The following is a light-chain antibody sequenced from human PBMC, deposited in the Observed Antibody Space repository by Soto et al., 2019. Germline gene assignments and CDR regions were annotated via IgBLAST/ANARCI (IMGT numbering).Light chain of an antibody. CDR3: CSYAGSSTPHYV. Sequence: QSALTQPAAVSGSPGQLITISCHGTSGDVVSDNLVSWYQQHPGKAPKLMIYEVSKRPSGVSNRFSGSKSGNTASLTISGLQAEDEADYYCCSYAGSSTPHYVFGTGTKVTGL. V-gene: IGLV2-23*02. CDR2: EVS. J-gene: IGLJ1*01. CDR1: SGDVVSDNL.